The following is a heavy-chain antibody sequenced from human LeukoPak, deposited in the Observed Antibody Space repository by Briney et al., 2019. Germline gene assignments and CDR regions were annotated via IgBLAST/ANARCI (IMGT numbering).Heavy chain of an antibody. Sequence: GGSLRLSCAASGFTFSSYAMSWVRQAPGKGLEWVSGISGSGDNTYYADSVKGRFTISRDNSKNTLYVQVNSLGTEDTAAYYCTKGSYYDSSGSFYFDYWGQGTLVTVSS. D-gene: IGHD3-22*01. CDR1: GFTFSSYA. CDR3: TKGSYYDSSGSFYFDY. V-gene: IGHV3-23*01. CDR2: ISGSGDNT. J-gene: IGHJ4*02.